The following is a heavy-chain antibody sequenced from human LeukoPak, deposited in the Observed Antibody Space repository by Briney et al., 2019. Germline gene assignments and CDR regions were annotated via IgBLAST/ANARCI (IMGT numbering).Heavy chain of an antibody. V-gene: IGHV4-59*01. Sequence: PSETLSLTCTVSGGSISSYYWSWIRQPPGKGLEWIGSIYYSGSTNYNPSMKRRGTISVDTSKNQFSLKLSSVTAADTAVYYCARDRRRAVQRYGFDPWGQGTLVTVSS. D-gene: IGHD1-1*01. CDR2: IYYSGST. CDR3: ARDRRRAVQRYGFDP. J-gene: IGHJ5*02. CDR1: GGSISSYY.